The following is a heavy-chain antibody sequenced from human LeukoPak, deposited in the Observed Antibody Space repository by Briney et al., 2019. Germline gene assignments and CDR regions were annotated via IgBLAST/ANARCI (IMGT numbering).Heavy chain of an antibody. Sequence: ASVKVSCKVSGYTLTELSMHWVRQAPGKALEWTGGFDPEDGETIYAQKFQGRVTMTEDTSTDTAYMELSSLRSEDTAVYYCATVNYYGSGRYYGLLKYFDYWGQGTLVTVSS. CDR1: GYTLTELS. V-gene: IGHV1-24*01. CDR2: FDPEDGET. D-gene: IGHD3-10*01. CDR3: ATVNYYGSGRYYGLLKYFDY. J-gene: IGHJ4*02.